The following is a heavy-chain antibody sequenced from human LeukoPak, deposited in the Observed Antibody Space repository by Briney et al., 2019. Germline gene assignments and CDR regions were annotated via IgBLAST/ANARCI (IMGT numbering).Heavy chain of an antibody. Sequence: GGSLRLSCAASGFTFSSYSMNWVRQAPGKGLEGVSSISSISDYIYYADSVKGRFTISRDNARNSLYLQMNSLRAEDTAVYYCARDRDCTNGVCRDYWGQGTLVTVSS. J-gene: IGHJ4*02. CDR2: ISSISDYI. CDR3: ARDRDCTNGVCRDY. D-gene: IGHD2-8*01. V-gene: IGHV3-21*01. CDR1: GFTFSSYS.